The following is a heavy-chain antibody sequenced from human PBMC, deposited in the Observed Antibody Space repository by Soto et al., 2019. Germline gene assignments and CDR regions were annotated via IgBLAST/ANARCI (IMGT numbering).Heavy chain of an antibody. D-gene: IGHD5-18*01. CDR3: ESIGYSYGVDY. Sequence: PSETLSLTCTVSGGSISSGGYYWSWIRQHPGKGLEWIGYIYYSGSTYYNPSLKSRVTISVDASKNQFSLKLSSVTAADTAVYYCESIGYSYGVDYWGQGTLVTVSS. CDR2: IYYSGST. V-gene: IGHV4-31*03. J-gene: IGHJ4*02. CDR1: GGSISSGGYY.